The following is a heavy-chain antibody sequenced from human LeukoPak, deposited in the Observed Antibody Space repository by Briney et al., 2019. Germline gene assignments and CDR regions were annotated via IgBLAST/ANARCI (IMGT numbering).Heavy chain of an antibody. CDR2: IYTSGST. Sequence: SETLSLTCTVSGGSIRSNYWKCIRQPAGKGLEWIGRIYTSGSTNYNPSLRSRVTISVDRSKNQFSLKLNTVTAADTAIYYCARELGYDAIDIWGQGTMVTVSS. CDR3: ARELGYDAIDI. J-gene: IGHJ3*02. D-gene: IGHD7-27*01. CDR1: GGSIRSNY. V-gene: IGHV4-4*07.